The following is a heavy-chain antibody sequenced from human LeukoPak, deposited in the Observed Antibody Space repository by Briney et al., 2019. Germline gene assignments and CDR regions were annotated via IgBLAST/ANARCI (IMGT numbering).Heavy chain of an antibody. CDR1: GFTFSSYA. V-gene: IGHV3-23*01. CDR2: ISGSGGST. CDR3: AKDQVWIVVGSFDY. D-gene: IGHD3-22*01. J-gene: IGHJ4*02. Sequence: GGTLRLSCAASGFTFSSYAMSWVRQAPGKGLEWVSGISGSGGSTYYADSVKGRFTISRDNSKNTLYLQMTSLRAEDTAVYYCAKDQVWIVVGSFDYWGQGTLVTVSS.